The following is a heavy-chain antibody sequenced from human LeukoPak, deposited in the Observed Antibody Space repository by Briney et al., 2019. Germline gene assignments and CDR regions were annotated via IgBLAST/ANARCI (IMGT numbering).Heavy chain of an antibody. CDR2: ISGSGGST. Sequence: GGSLRLSCAASGFTFSSYAMSWVRQAPGKGLEWVSAISGSGGSTYYADSVKGRFTISRDNSKNTLYLQMNSLRAEDTAVYYCAKVDDYVWGSYRSFDYWGQGTLVTVSS. CDR3: AKVDDYVWGSYRSFDY. J-gene: IGHJ4*02. D-gene: IGHD3-16*02. V-gene: IGHV3-23*01. CDR1: GFTFSSYA.